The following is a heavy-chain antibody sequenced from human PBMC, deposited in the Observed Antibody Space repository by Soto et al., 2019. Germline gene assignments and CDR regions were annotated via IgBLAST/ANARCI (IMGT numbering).Heavy chain of an antibody. J-gene: IGHJ4*02. CDR2: IAVGSGYT. Sequence: QMQLEQSGPEVKKPGTSVKVSCKASGFTFTSSAFQWVRQARGQRLEWIGWIAVGSGYTNYAQNFQDRVTLTRDMSTATTYMELRRLTSEDTAIYYCAADATAWQQMVPSDYWGQGTLVTVSS. V-gene: IGHV1-58*01. CDR3: AADATAWQQMVPSDY. CDR1: GFTFTSSA. D-gene: IGHD2-8*01.